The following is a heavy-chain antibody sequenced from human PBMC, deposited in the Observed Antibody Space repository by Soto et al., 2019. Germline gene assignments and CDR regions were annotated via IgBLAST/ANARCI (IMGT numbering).Heavy chain of an antibody. D-gene: IGHD2-21*02. CDR3: ARLAYCGGDCYLTDRPFDY. J-gene: IGHJ4*02. CDR2: INAGNGNT. Sequence: QVQLVQSGAEVKKPGASVKVSCKASGYTFTSYAMHWVRQAPGQRLEWMGWINAGNGNTKYSQKFQGRVTITRDTSASTAYMELSSLRSEDTAVYYCARLAYCGGDCYLTDRPFDYWGQGTLVTVSS. CDR1: GYTFTSYA. V-gene: IGHV1-3*01.